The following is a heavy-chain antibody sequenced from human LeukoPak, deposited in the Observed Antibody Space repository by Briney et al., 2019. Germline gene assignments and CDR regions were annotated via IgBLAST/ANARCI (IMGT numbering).Heavy chain of an antibody. CDR3: AHRLPRQGGYFDY. J-gene: IGHJ4*02. V-gene: IGHV2-5*01. CDR2: IYWNDDK. Sequence: TLSLTCGVSGGSVINTNWWTWVRQPPGKALEWLALIYWNDDKRYSPSLKSRLTITKDTSKNQVVLTMTNMDPVDTATYFCAHRLPRQGGYFDYWGQGSLVTVSS. D-gene: IGHD3-16*01. CDR1: GGSVINTNW.